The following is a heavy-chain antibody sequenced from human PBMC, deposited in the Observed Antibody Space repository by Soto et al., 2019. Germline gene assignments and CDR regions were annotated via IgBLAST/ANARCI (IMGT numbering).Heavy chain of an antibody. J-gene: IGHJ5*02. CDR3: GRDNGIADSFEL. D-gene: IGHD6-13*01. CDR1: GFTFRSYS. Sequence: EMQLVESGGGLVQPGGSLRLSCAASGFTFRSYSMNWVRQAPGKGLEWVSHISISSRTIYYADSVKGRFTISRDDAKKTLYLPMISLRDEDTSVYYCGRDNGIADSFELLGQGNLVTVSS. V-gene: IGHV3-48*02. CDR2: ISISSRTI.